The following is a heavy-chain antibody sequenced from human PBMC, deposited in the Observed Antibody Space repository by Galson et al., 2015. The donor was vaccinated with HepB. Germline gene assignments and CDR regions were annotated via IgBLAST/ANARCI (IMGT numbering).Heavy chain of an antibody. Sequence: SVKVSCKASGYTFTSNGISWVRQAPGRGLEWVGWISANSGRTTYAWRLLGRLTLTTDKSTSTAYMELRSLRSDDTAIYYCARDRSHSLDFWGQGTLVTVSS. CDR1: GYTFTSNG. J-gene: IGHJ4*02. CDR2: ISANSGRT. V-gene: IGHV1-18*04. CDR3: ARDRSHSLDF. D-gene: IGHD2-15*01.